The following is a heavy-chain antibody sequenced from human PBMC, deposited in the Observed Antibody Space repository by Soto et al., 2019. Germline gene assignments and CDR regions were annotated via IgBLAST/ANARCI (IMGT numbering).Heavy chain of an antibody. J-gene: IGHJ5*02. CDR1: GDSISSYY. CDR2: IYYSGST. V-gene: IGHV4-59*01. Sequence: SETLSLTCTVSGDSISSYYWSWIRQPPGKGLEWIGYIYYSGSTTYSPSLKSRVTISLDTSKNQFSLNLTFVTAADTAVYYCARGRGYSYGLDPWGQGSLVTVSS. D-gene: IGHD5-18*01. CDR3: ARGRGYSYGLDP.